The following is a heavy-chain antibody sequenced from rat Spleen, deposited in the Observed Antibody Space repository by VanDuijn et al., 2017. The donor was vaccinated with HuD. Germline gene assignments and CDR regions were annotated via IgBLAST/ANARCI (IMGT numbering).Heavy chain of an antibody. CDR2: IYTGGGNT. J-gene: IGHJ3*01. Sequence: EVQLVESGGGLVQPGRSLKLSCAASGFTFSDFYMAWVRQAPKKGLEWVASIYTGGGNTYYRDSVKGRFSISRDNTKNTQYLQMDSLRSEDTATYYCARHGWNSGYFDYWGQGTLVTVSS. V-gene: IGHV5S13*01. D-gene: IGHD4-3*01. CDR3: ARHGWNSGYFDY. CDR1: GFTFSDFY.